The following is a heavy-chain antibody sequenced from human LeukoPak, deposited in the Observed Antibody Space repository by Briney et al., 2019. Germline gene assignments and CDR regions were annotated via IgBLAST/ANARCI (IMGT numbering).Heavy chain of an antibody. D-gene: IGHD3-22*01. CDR2: ISSSGSTI. Sequence: GGSLRLSCAASGFTFSDYYMSWIRQAPGKGLEWVSYISSSGSTIYYADSVKGRFTISRDNAKNSLYPQMNSLRAEDTAVYYCARDRDYYDSSGLYWYFDLWGRGTLVTVSS. CDR3: ARDRDYYDSSGLYWYFDL. CDR1: GFTFSDYY. J-gene: IGHJ2*01. V-gene: IGHV3-11*01.